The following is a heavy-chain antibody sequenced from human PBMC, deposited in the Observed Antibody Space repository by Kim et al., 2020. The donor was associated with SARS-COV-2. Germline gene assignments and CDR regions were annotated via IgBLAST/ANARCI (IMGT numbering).Heavy chain of an antibody. D-gene: IGHD3-3*01. V-gene: IGHV3-21*01. Sequence: GGSLRLSCAASGFTFSSYSMNWVRQAPGKGLEWVSSISSSSSYIYYADSVKGRFTISRDNAKNSLYLQMNSLRAEDTAVYYCAMALSDTIFGVVIMERYYYGRDGWGQGTTVTVSS. CDR1: GFTFSSYS. J-gene: IGHJ6*02. CDR3: AMALSDTIFGVVIMERYYYGRDG. CDR2: ISSSSSYI.